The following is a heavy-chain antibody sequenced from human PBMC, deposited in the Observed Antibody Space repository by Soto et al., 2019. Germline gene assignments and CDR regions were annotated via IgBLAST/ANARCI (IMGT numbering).Heavy chain of an antibody. D-gene: IGHD5-18*01. CDR3: ATVDTAMVMDDY. CDR2: VSDSGGSK. Sequence: GGSLRLSCEASGFTCSSNAMTWVRQAPGKGLEWVSAVSDSGGSKYYADSVKGRFTISRDNSKNTLYLQMNSLRAEDTAVYYCATVDTAMVMDDYWGQGTLVTVSS. V-gene: IGHV3-23*01. J-gene: IGHJ4*02. CDR1: GFTCSSNA.